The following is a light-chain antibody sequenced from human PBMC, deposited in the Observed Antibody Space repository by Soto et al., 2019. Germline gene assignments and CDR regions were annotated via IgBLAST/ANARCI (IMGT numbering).Light chain of an antibody. V-gene: IGKV3-20*01. J-gene: IGKJ4*01. Sequence: EVVLTQSRCTLYLSPGERVTLSCSDSQSVSSSYLAWYQQKPGQAPRLLIYGASSRATGIPDRFSGSGSGTDFTLTISRLEPEDFAVYYCQQYGSSPRLTFGGGSNVDIK. CDR3: QQYGSSPRLT. CDR2: GAS. CDR1: QSVSSSY.